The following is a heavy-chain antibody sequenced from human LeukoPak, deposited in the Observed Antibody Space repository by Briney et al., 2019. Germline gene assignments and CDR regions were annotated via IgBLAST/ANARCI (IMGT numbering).Heavy chain of an antibody. CDR1: GFTVSGNY. D-gene: IGHD6-13*01. CDR2: FNSDGSST. V-gene: IGHV3-74*01. Sequence: PGGSLRLSCAASGFTVSGNYMSWVRQAPGKGLVWVSRFNSDGSSTNYADSVKGRFTISRDNAKNTLYLQMNSLRPEDTAVYYCTRARLAAAGHDYWGQGALVTVSS. J-gene: IGHJ4*02. CDR3: TRARLAAAGHDY.